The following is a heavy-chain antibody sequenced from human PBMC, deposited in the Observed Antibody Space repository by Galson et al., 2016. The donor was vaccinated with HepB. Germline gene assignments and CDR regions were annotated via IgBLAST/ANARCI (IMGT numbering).Heavy chain of an antibody. CDR1: GFTFNSYG. V-gene: IGHV3-23*01. D-gene: IGHD4/OR15-4a*01. CDR2: ISGSGVYT. J-gene: IGHJ4*02. Sequence: SLRLSCAASGFTFNSYGMSWVRQAPGKGLEWVSSISGSGVYTNYADSVKGRFTISRDKSKTTVHLQMDSLRAEDTAVYYCAKNRYDYGPLDYWGQGTLVTVSS. CDR3: AKNRYDYGPLDY.